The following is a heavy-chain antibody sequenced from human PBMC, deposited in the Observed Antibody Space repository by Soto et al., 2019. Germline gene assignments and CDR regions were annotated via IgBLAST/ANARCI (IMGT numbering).Heavy chain of an antibody. CDR1: GFTFSSYS. CDR2: ISGKSETT. CDR3: ARDVDADFRTDFDY. V-gene: IGHV3-48*02. Sequence: PGGSLRLSCAASGFTFSSYSMNWVRQAPGKGLEWVSYISGKSETTYYAASARGRFTISRDNAENSVYLEMESLRDEDTALYYCARDVDADFRTDFDYWGRGTLVTVSS. D-gene: IGHD4-17*01. J-gene: IGHJ4*02.